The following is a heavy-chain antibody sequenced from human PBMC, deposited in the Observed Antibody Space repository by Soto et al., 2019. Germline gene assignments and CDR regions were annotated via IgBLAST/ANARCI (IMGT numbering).Heavy chain of an antibody. J-gene: IGHJ4*02. CDR1: VVSISSGGYY. D-gene: IGHD3-10*01. CDR3: ARVAGGSVAAADY. CDR2: IYYSGSS. V-gene: IGHV4-31*03. Sequence: ASETLSLTCTFSVVSISSGGYYCTWIRQHPCKGLEWIGFIYYSGSSYYNPSLQSRASISVDTSKNQFFLRLTSVTAADTAVYYCARVAGGSVAAADYGGQGT.